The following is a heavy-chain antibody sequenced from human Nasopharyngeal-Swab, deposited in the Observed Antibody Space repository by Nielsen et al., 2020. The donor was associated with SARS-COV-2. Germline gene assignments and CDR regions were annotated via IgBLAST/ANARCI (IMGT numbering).Heavy chain of an antibody. J-gene: IGHJ4*02. Sequence: GESLKISCAASWFSFSDSAIHWVRQASGKGLEWVGRIRSKGNNYATAYAASVKGRFIIFRDEPTDTAYLQMNSLKTEDTAVYYCTRCGGGCYSGRDYWGQGTLVTVSS. V-gene: IGHV3-73*01. D-gene: IGHD2-15*01. CDR1: WFSFSDSA. CDR2: IRSKGNNYAT. CDR3: TRCGGGCYSGRDY.